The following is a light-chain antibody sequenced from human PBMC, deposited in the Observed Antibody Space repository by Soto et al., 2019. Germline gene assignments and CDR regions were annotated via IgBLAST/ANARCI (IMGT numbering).Light chain of an antibody. J-gene: IGLJ1*01. CDR2: GNN. V-gene: IGLV1-40*01. CDR3: QSYCDIVTTV. CDR1: SSNVGAGYD. Sequence: QSVLTQPPSVFGAPGQRVTISCTGSSSNVGAGYDVHWYQQIPGTAPKLLIYGNNNRPSGVPDRFSGSKSGASASLAISGFQPEDDADYYCQSYCDIVTTVFGTGIKVTVL.